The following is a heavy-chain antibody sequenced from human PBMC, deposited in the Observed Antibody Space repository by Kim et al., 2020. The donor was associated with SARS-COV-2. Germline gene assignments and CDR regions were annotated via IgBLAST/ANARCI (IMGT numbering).Heavy chain of an antibody. V-gene: IGHV3-7*05. J-gene: IGHJ3*02. CDR3: AREGASWAFDI. CDR2: IKQDGSAI. CDR1: EFSLSSYW. Sequence: GGSLRLSCAASEFSLSSYWMDWVRQAPGKGLEWVANIKQDGSAIYYVDSVKGRFTISRDNAKNSLFLQMNSLRAEDTAVYYCAREGASWAFDIWGQGTMVTVSS.